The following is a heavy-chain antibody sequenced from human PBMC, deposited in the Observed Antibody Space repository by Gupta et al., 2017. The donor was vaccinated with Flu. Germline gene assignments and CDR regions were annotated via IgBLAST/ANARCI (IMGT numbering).Heavy chain of an antibody. CDR3: AKLSDGYNRNWDYYGMDV. CDR2: INSGGEYT. J-gene: IGHJ6*02. CDR1: GFTFSREA. Sequence: EVHLFESGGGLVQPGGSLRLSCAASGFTFSREAMHWVRQAAGKGLEWVSVINSGGEYTLYADSVKGRFTISRDNSKNIVYLQMNSLRAEETATYYCAKLSDGYNRNWDYYGMDVWCQGTTVTVSS. V-gene: IGHV3-23*01. D-gene: IGHD5-24*01.